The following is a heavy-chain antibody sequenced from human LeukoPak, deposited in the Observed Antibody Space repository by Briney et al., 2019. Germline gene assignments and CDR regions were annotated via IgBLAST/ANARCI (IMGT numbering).Heavy chain of an antibody. CDR1: GGFISNYY. D-gene: IGHD6-13*01. CDR2: ISYSVST. J-gene: IGHJ4*02. CDR3: ARDRPGGSSLDY. Sequence: SETLSLTCTVSGGFISNYYWSWIRQPPGRGLEWIGYISYSVSTNHNPSLKSRVTISINTSKNQFSLKLSSVTAADTAVYYCARDRPGGSSLDYWGQGTLVTVSS. V-gene: IGHV4-59*01.